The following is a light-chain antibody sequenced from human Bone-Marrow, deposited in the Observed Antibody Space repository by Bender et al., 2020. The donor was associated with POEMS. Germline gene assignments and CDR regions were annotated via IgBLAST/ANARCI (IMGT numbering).Light chain of an antibody. CDR1: SSDVGSYNR. J-gene: IGLJ3*02. V-gene: IGLV2-23*01. Sequence: QSALTQPAYVSGSPGQSITISCTGTSSDVGSYNRVSWYQQHPDKAPKLMIYEDIQRPSGVSDRFSGPKSGNTASLTISGLQAEDEADYYCCSFAGSVTWVFGGGTKLTVL. CDR2: EDI. CDR3: CSFAGSVTWV.